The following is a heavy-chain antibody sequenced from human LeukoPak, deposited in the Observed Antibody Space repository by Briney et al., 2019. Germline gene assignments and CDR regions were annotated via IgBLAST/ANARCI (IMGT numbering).Heavy chain of an antibody. J-gene: IGHJ4*02. Sequence: SETLSLTCTVSGDSITSFSWTWIRQTAGKGLEWLGEVLSGGNADYNPSLKSRVAMSVDTSKNQISLKLSSVTAADTAAYFCVRGTYFYDVSGYFAYWGRGIQVTVSS. D-gene: IGHD1-26*01. CDR2: VLSGGNA. CDR3: VRGTYFYDVSGYFAY. V-gene: IGHV4-4*07. CDR1: GDSITSFS.